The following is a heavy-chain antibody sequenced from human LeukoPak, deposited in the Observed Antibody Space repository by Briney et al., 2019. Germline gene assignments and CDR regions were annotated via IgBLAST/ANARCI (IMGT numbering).Heavy chain of an antibody. V-gene: IGHV4-39*01. CDR2: INHSGST. J-gene: IGHJ4*02. Sequence: SETLSLTCTVSGGFIRSSYYYWGWIRQPPGKGLEWIGEINHSGSTNYNPSLKSRVTISVDTSKNQFSLKLSSVTAADTAVYYCARHPRGGYCSSTSCYSRYYFDYWGQGTLVTVSS. CDR1: GGFIRSSYYY. CDR3: ARHPRGGYCSSTSCYSRYYFDY. D-gene: IGHD2-2*02.